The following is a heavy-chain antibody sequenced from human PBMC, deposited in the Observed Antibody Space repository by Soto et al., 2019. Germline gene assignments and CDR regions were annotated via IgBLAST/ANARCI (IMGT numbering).Heavy chain of an antibody. CDR3: ARDDHIVVVPTSLGAMDV. CDR2: IYHSGST. J-gene: IGHJ6*02. CDR1: GGSISSNKW. D-gene: IGHD2-2*01. V-gene: IGHV4-4*02. Sequence: PSETLSLTYAVYGGSISSNKWWIWVRQPPGKGLEWIGEIYHSGSTNYNPSLKSRVTISLDKSKNQFSLKLTSVTAADSAVYYCARDDHIVVVPTSLGAMDVWGQGTTVTVSS.